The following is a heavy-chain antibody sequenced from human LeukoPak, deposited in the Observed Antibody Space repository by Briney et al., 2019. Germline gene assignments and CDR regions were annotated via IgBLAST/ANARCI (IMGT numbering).Heavy chain of an antibody. D-gene: IGHD3-3*01. J-gene: IGHJ4*02. CDR3: AREGGFYRPLDY. Sequence: PSETLSLTCGVSGGSVINTIWWTWVRQPPGEGLEWIGEVHLDGRTNYNPSLESRLTMSVDVSENQVSLKLTSVTAADTAVYYCAREGGFYRPLDYSGQVTLVTVSS. CDR2: VHLDGRT. CDR1: GGSVINTIW. V-gene: IGHV4-4*02.